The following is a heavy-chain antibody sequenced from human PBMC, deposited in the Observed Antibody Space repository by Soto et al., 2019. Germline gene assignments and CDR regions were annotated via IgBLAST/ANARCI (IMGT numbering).Heavy chain of an antibody. CDR3: AHEATGTSLFDF. V-gene: IGHV2-5*02. CDR1: GFSLTTGGVG. J-gene: IGHJ4*02. CDR2: IYWDHDK. Sequence: SGPTLVKPTHTLTLTCTFSGFSLTTGGVGVGWIRQPPGQALEWLGLIYWDHDKRYNPSLKSSLTITKDTSKNHVLLTMTHMDPVDTATYYCAHEATGTSLFDFWGEGALVTVSS. D-gene: IGHD6-13*01.